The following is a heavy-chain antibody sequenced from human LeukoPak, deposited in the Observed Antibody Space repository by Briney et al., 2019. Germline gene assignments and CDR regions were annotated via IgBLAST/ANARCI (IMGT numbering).Heavy chain of an antibody. Sequence: SETLSLTCTVSGGSISSSSYYWGWIRQPPGKGLEWIGSIYYRGSTYYNPSLKSRVTISVDTSKNQFSLKLSSVTAADTAVYYGARDRVAVAVAGGGYWGQGTLVTVSS. CDR2: IYYRGST. CDR1: GGSISSSSYY. D-gene: IGHD6-19*01. J-gene: IGHJ4*02. CDR3: ARDRVAVAVAGGGY. V-gene: IGHV4-39*07.